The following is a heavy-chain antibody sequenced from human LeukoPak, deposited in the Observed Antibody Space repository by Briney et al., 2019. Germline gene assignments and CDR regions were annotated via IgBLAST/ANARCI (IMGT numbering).Heavy chain of an antibody. CDR2: IYYSGST. D-gene: IGHD6-13*01. Sequence: SETLSLTCTVSGGSISSSSYYWGWIRQPPGKGLEWIGSIYYSGSTYYNPSLKSRVTISVDTSKNQFSLKLSSVTAADTAVYYCARELSSSWYNWFDPWGQGTLVTVSS. CDR3: ARELSSSWYNWFDP. CDR1: GGSISSSSYY. V-gene: IGHV4-39*07. J-gene: IGHJ5*02.